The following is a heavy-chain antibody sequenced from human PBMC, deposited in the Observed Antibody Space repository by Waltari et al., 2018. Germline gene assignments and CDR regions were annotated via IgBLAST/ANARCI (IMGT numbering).Heavy chain of an antibody. CDR3: ARGQVATMYYFDY. CDR2: IYYSGST. V-gene: IGHV4-38-2*01. Sequence: QVQLQESGPGLVKPSETLSLTCAVSGYSISSGYYWGWIRQPPGKGLEWIGYIYYSGSTYYNPSLKSRVTISVDTSKNQFSLKLSSVTTADTAVYYCARGQVATMYYFDYWGQGTLVTVSS. D-gene: IGHD2-15*01. CDR1: GYSISSGYY. J-gene: IGHJ4*02.